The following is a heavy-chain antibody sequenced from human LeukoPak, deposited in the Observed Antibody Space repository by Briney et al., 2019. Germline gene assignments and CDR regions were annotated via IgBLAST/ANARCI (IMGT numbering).Heavy chain of an antibody. V-gene: IGHV1-2*02. CDR2: INPNSGGT. J-gene: IGHJ5*02. D-gene: IGHD2-2*03. CDR3: ARDLPVPGYCSSTSCYARGGFDP. CDR1: GYTFTGYY. Sequence: ASVKVSCKASGYTFTGYYMHWVRQAPGQGLEWMGWINPNSGGTNYAQKFQGRVTMTRDTSISTAYMELSRLRSGDTAVYYCARDLPVPGYCSSTSCYARGGFDPWGQGTLVTVSS.